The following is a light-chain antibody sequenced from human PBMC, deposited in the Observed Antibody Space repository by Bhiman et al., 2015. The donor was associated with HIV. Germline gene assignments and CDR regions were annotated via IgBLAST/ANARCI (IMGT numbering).Light chain of an antibody. CDR1: SSNIGAGYD. J-gene: IGLJ2*01. V-gene: IGLV1-50*01. CDR2: GNS. Sequence: QSVLTQPPSVSGAPGQRVTISCTGSSSNIGAGYDVHWYQHLPGTAPKLLIYGNSNRPSGVPDRFSGSKSGTSASLAISGLQAEDEADYYCAAWDDSLNVLFGGGTKLTVL. CDR3: AAWDDSLNVL.